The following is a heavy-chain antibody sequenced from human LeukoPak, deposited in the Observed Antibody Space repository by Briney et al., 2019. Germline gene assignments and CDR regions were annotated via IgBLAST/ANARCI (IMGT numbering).Heavy chain of an antibody. V-gene: IGHV1-8*02. D-gene: IGHD3-22*01. J-gene: IGHJ4*02. Sequence: ASVKVSRKASGYTFTSYGISWVRQAPGQGLEWMGWMNPNSGNTGYAQKFQGRVTMTRNTSISTAYMELSSLRSEDTAVYYCARGLMIAVDRGHWGQGTLVTVSS. CDR1: GYTFTSYG. CDR2: MNPNSGNT. CDR3: ARGLMIAVDRGH.